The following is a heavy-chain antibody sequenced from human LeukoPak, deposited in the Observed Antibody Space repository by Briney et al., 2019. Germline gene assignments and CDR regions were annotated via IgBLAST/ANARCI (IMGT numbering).Heavy chain of an antibody. J-gene: IGHJ5*02. V-gene: IGHV4-34*01. D-gene: IGHD2-2*01. Sequence: SETLSLTCAVYGGSFSGYYWSWIRQPPGKGLEWIGEINHSGSTNYNPSLKSRVTISVDTSKNQFSLKLSSVTAADTAVYYCAREDIVVVPAASRVLSWFDPWGQGXLVTVSS. CDR2: INHSGST. CDR3: AREDIVVVPAASRVLSWFDP. CDR1: GGSFSGYY.